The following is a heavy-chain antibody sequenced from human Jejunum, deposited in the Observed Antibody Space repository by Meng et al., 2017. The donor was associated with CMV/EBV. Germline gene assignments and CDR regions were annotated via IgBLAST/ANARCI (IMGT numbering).Heavy chain of an antibody. CDR2: IHPNAGSI. V-gene: IGHV1-2*06. CDR3: TRDYSGNWAIDY. D-gene: IGHD4-23*01. CDR1: GYTFTAYW. J-gene: IGHJ4*02. Sequence: SCKDSGYTFTAYWTHWVRQAPGQGLEWMGRIHPNAGSIDYAQKFQGRVTMTRDTSISTVYMDLSSLTSDDTAVYYCTRDYSGNWAIDYWGQGTLVTVSS.